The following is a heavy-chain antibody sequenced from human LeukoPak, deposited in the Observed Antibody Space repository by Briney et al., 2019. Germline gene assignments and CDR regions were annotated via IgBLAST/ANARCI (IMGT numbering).Heavy chain of an antibody. CDR1: GFTFSPHA. J-gene: IGHJ4*02. CDR3: AKEYLAGGLGIFDY. D-gene: IGHD6-19*01. Sequence: GGSLRLSCAASGFTFSPHAMHWVRQAPGKGLKWVAVISSDGSDKYYADSVQGRFTISRDNSKNTLYLQMNSLRAEDTAVYYCAKEYLAGGLGIFDYWGQGTLVTVSS. V-gene: IGHV3-30-3*01. CDR2: ISSDGSDK.